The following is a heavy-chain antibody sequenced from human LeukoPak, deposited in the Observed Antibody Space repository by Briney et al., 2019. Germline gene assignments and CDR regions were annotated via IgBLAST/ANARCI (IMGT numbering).Heavy chain of an antibody. CDR2: IYHSGST. V-gene: IGHV4-38-2*02. CDR3: ARGYYDFWSGYYTLAMVDY. CDR1: GYSISSGYY. Sequence: SETLSLTCTVSGYSISSGYYWGWIRQPPGKGLEWIGSIYHSGSTYYNPSLKSRVTISVDTSKNQFSLELSSVTAADTAVYYCARGYYDFWSGYYTLAMVDYWGQGTLVTVSS. D-gene: IGHD3-3*01. J-gene: IGHJ4*02.